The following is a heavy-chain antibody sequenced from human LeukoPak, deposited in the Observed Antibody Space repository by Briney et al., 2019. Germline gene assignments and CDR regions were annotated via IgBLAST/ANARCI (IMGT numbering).Heavy chain of an antibody. D-gene: IGHD1-20*01. V-gene: IGHV4-31*03. Sequence: SETLSLTCTVSGGSISSGGYYWSRIRQHPGKGLEWIGYIYYSGSTYYNPSLKSRVTISVDTSKNQFSLKLSSVTAADTAVYYCAAKPGITGTTYYYYGMDVWGQGTTVTVSS. CDR1: GGSISSGGYY. CDR2: IYYSGST. CDR3: AAKPGITGTTYYYYGMDV. J-gene: IGHJ6*02.